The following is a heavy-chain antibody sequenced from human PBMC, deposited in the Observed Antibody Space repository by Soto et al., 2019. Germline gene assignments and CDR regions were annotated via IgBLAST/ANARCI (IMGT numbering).Heavy chain of an antibody. CDR3: AREGSVGVPSGGPLDY. CDR1: GFTFSNYG. Sequence: QVQLVESGGGVVQPGRSLRLSCAASGFTFSNYGMHWVRQAPGKGLEWVAVIWYDGSNKYHADSVKGRFTISRDNSKNTLYLQMNRLRAEDTDVYYCAREGSVGVPSGGPLDYWGQGTLVTVSS. D-gene: IGHD1-26*01. CDR2: IWYDGSNK. V-gene: IGHV3-33*01. J-gene: IGHJ4*02.